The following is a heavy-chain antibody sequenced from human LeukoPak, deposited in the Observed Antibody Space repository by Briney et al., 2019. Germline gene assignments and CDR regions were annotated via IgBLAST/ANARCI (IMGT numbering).Heavy chain of an antibody. J-gene: IGHJ6*03. Sequence: PGGSLRLSCAASGFTFSSYEMNWVRQAPGKGLVWVSRINSEGSSTSYADSVKGRFTISRDNAKNTLYLQMNSLRAEDTAVYYCARDFDRYYMDVWGKGTTVTVSS. CDR2: INSEGSST. CDR3: ARDFDRYYMDV. CDR1: GFTFSSYE. V-gene: IGHV3-74*01.